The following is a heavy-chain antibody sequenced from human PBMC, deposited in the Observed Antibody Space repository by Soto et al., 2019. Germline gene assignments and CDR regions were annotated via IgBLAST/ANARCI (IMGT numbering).Heavy chain of an antibody. CDR3: ASEYYYGSGTDF. Sequence: SETLSLTCTVSGGSISSGGYSWSWIRQPPGKGLEWIGYIYHSGSTYYNPSLKSRVTISVDRSKNQFSLKLSSVTAADTAVYFCASEYYYGSGTDFWGQGTLVTVSS. D-gene: IGHD3-10*01. CDR1: GGSISSGGYS. V-gene: IGHV4-30-2*01. J-gene: IGHJ4*02. CDR2: IYHSGST.